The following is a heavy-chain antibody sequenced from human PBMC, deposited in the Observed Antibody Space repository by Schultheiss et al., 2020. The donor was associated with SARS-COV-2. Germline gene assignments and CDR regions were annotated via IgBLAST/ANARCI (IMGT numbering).Heavy chain of an antibody. CDR2: INPSGGST. CDR1: GYTFTSYY. Sequence: ASVKVSCKASGYTFTSYYMHWVRQAPGQGLEWMGIINPSGGSTSYAQKFQGRVTITADESTSTAYMELSSLRSEDTAVYYCARDLPSTTGTTGRWFDPWGQGTLVTVSS. D-gene: IGHD1-1*01. V-gene: IGHV1-46*01. J-gene: IGHJ5*02. CDR3: ARDLPSTTGTTGRWFDP.